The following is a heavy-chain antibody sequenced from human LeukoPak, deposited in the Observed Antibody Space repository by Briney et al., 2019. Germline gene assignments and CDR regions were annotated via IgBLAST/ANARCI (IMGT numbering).Heavy chain of an antibody. CDR1: GGPISSYY. J-gene: IGHJ3*02. Sequence: PSDTLSLTCTVSGGPISSYYWSWTRLPPGKGLTWIGYLSKGGNTNYSPYLKSRVTIFGDTSKNQFFLKLSSMTAADTAMYYCARARYVNSFYAFDIWGQGTLVTVSS. CDR3: ARARYVNSFYAFDI. D-gene: IGHD3-9*01. CDR2: LSKGGNT. V-gene: IGHV4-59*07.